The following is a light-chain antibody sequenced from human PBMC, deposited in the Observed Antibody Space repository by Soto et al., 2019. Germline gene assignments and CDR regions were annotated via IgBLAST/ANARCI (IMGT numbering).Light chain of an antibody. CDR2: GAS. V-gene: IGKV3-15*01. CDR3: QQRYNSLT. CDR1: QSVSSN. Sequence: EIVMTQSPATLSVSPGERATLSCRASQSVSSNLAWYQQKPGQAPRLLIYGASTRATGIPARFSGSGSGTEFTLTISSLQSEDFAVYYCQQRYNSLTFGGGTKVDIK. J-gene: IGKJ4*01.